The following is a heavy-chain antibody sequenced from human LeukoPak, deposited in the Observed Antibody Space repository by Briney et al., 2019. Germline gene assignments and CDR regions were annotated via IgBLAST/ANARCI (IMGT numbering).Heavy chain of an antibody. J-gene: IGHJ3*02. V-gene: IGHV4-34*01. CDR2: INHSGST. CDR3: ARVGIAAAHDAFDI. D-gene: IGHD6-13*01. Sequence: SETLSLTCAVYGGSFSGYYWSWIRQPPGKGLEWIGEINHSGSTNYNPSLKSRVTISVDTSKNQFSLKLSSVTAADTAVYYCARVGIAAAHDAFDIWGKGKMVTVSS. CDR1: GGSFSGYY.